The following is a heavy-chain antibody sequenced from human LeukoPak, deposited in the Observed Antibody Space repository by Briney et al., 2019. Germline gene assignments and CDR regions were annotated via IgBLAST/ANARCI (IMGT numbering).Heavy chain of an antibody. CDR2: IWYDGSNK. V-gene: IGHV3-33*01. Sequence: GGSLRLSCAASGFTFSSYGMHWVRQAPGKGLEWVAVIWYDGSNKYYADSVKGRFTISRDNSKNTLYLQMNSLRAEDTAVYYCARDHYDSSGSTDYWGQGTLVTVSS. D-gene: IGHD3-22*01. CDR1: GFTFSSYG. J-gene: IGHJ4*02. CDR3: ARDHYDSSGSTDY.